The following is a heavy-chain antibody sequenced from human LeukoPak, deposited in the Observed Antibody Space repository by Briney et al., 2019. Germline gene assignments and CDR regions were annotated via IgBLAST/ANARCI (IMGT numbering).Heavy chain of an antibody. CDR3: ARDRPDIVVVPAAIGGLFGYYGMDV. CDR2: IYYSGST. D-gene: IGHD2-2*01. CDR1: GGSISSGDYY. J-gene: IGHJ6*02. Sequence: PSETLSLTCPVSGGSISSGDYYWSWIRQPPGKGLEWIGYIYYSGSTYYNPSLKSRVTISVDTSKNQFSLKLSSVTAADTAVYYCARDRPDIVVVPAAIGGLFGYYGMDVWGQGTTVTVSS. V-gene: IGHV4-30-4*01.